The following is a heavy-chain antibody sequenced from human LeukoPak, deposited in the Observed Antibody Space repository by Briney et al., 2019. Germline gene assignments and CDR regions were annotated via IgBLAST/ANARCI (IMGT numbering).Heavy chain of an antibody. CDR3: AKVGQHYYDSSGYSAVLGSFDY. CDR2: ISWNSGSI. V-gene: IGHV3-9*01. CDR1: GFTFDDYA. J-gene: IGHJ4*02. Sequence: GGSLRLSCAASGFTFDDYAMHWVRQAPGKGLEWVSGISWNSGSIGYADSVKGRFTTSRDNAKNSLYQQMNSLRAEDTALYYCAKVGQHYYDSSGYSAVLGSFDYWGQGTLVTVSS. D-gene: IGHD3-22*01.